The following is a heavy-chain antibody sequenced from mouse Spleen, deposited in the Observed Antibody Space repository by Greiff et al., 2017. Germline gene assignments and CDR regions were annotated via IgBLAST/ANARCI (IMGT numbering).Heavy chain of an antibody. CDR2: IDPENGDT. D-gene: IGHD1-1*01. CDR1: GFNIKDDY. J-gene: IGHJ2*01. CDR3: TTGSSVDY. V-gene: IGHV14-4*01. Sequence: EVKLMESGAELVRPGASVKLSCTASGFNIKDDYMHWVKQRPEQGLEWIGWIDPENGDTEYASKFQGKATITADTSSNTAYLQLSSLTSEDTAVYYCTTGSSVDYWGQGTTLTVSS.